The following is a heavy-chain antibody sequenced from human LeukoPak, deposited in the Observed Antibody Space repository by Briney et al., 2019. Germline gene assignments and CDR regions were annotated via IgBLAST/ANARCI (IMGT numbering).Heavy chain of an antibody. J-gene: IGHJ4*02. Sequence: GGSLRLSCAASGFTFSSYGMGWVRQAPGKGLDWVSAISASGDKTHYTDSVKGRFTISRDNWKNTLYLQLNSLRAEDTAVYYCVKDGNENDFWYDDLFDCWGQGTLVTVSS. D-gene: IGHD3-3*01. CDR1: GFTFSSYG. V-gene: IGHV3-23*01. CDR3: VKDGNENDFWYDDLFDC. CDR2: ISASGDKT.